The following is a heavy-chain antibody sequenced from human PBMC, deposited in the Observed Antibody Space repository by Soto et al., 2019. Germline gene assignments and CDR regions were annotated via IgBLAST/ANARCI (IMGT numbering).Heavy chain of an antibody. CDR1: GFTFSSYA. D-gene: IGHD1-26*01. V-gene: IGHV3-30-3*01. J-gene: IGHJ4*02. CDR3: AREGIVDHDFFFDY. Sequence: GGSLRLSCAASGFTFSSYAMHWVRQAPGKGLEWVAVISYDGSNKYYADSVKGRFTISRDNSKNTLYLQMNSLRAEDTAVYYCAREGIVDHDFFFDYWGQGTLVTVSS. CDR2: ISYDGSNK.